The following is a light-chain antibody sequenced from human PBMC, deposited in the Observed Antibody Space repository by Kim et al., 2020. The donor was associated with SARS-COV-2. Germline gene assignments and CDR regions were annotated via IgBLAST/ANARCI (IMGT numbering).Light chain of an antibody. CDR3: QQYVNSPWT. CDR1: QSVSSTN. CDR2: GAS. V-gene: IGKV3-20*01. J-gene: IGKJ1*01. Sequence: PGGRADTSCRAGQSVSSTNLDWYKQKPGQAPRRLIYGASNRDTGIPDRFSGSGSGADFTLTISRLEPEDFAVYYCQQYVNSPWTFGQGTKVEIK.